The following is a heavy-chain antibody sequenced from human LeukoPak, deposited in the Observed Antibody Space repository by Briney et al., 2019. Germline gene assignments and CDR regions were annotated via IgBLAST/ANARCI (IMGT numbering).Heavy chain of an antibody. V-gene: IGHV4-34*01. CDR2: INHSGST. D-gene: IGHD3-10*01. J-gene: IGHJ4*02. Sequence: SETLSLTCAVYGGSVSGYYWSWIRQPPGKGLEWIGEINHSGSTNYNPSLKSRVTISVDTSKNQFSLKLSSVTAADTAVYYCARVPENFGESPYFDYWGQGTLVTVSS. CDR1: GGSVSGYY. CDR3: ARVPENFGESPYFDY.